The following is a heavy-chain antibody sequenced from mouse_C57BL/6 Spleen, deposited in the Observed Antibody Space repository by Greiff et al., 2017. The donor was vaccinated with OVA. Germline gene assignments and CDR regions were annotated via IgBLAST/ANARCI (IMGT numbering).Heavy chain of an antibody. CDR2: IHPNSGST. D-gene: IGHD2-1*01. Sequence: QVQLQQSGAELVKPGASVKLSCKASGYTFTSYWMHWVKQRPGQGLEWIGMIHPNSGSTNYNEKFKGKAILTADKSSSTAYMELRSLTSEDSAVYYCTRRGNFYYAMDYWGQGTSVTVSS. V-gene: IGHV1-64*01. J-gene: IGHJ4*01. CDR3: TRRGNFYYAMDY. CDR1: GYTFTSYW.